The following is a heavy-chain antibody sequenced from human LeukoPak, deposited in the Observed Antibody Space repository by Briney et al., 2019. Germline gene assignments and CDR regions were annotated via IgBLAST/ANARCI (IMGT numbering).Heavy chain of an antibody. CDR2: ISWNSGSI. CDR1: GFTFDDYA. J-gene: IGHJ4*02. CDR3: ARAGRGGDRDY. Sequence: GGSLRLSCAASGFTFDDYAMHWVRQAPGKGLEWVSGISWNSGSIGYADSVKGRFTISRDNAKNSLYLQMNSLRAEDTALYYCARAGRGGDRDYWGQGTLVTVSS. D-gene: IGHD2-21*01. V-gene: IGHV3-9*01.